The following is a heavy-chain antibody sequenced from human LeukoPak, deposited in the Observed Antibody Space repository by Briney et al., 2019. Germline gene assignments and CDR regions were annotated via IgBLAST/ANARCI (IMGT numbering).Heavy chain of an antibody. Sequence: PGGSLRLSCAVSGFTFSNYWMNWVRQAPGKGLEWVSSISSSSSYIYYADSVKGRFTISRDNAKNSLYLQMNSLRAEDTAVYYCARRTLGRYFDYWGQGTLVTVSS. J-gene: IGHJ4*02. CDR3: ARRTLGRYFDY. V-gene: IGHV3-21*01. CDR2: ISSSSSYI. D-gene: IGHD3-10*01. CDR1: GFTFSNYW.